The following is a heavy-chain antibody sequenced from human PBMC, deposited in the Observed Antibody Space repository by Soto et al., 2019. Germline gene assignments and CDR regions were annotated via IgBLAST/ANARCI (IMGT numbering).Heavy chain of an antibody. CDR1: GCSFTSYW. J-gene: IGHJ3*02. V-gene: IGHV5-51*01. Sequence: GESLKISCKGSGCSFTSYWIGWVRQMPGKGLEWMGIIYPGDSDTRYSPSFQGQVTISADKSISTAYLQWSSLKASDTAMYYCATHSAEKVAAHDAFDIWGQGTMVTVSS. CDR3: ATHSAEKVAAHDAFDI. CDR2: IYPGDSDT. D-gene: IGHD2-15*01.